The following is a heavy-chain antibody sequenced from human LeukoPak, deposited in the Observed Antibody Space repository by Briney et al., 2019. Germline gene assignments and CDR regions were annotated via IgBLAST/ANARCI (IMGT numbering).Heavy chain of an antibody. CDR2: IKHDGSEK. V-gene: IGHV3-7*01. D-gene: IGHD3-16*02. CDR1: GFTFSTYW. Sequence: PGGSLRLSCAASGFTFSTYWMNWVRQAPGKGLEWVANIKHDGSEKYYVDSVKGRFTISRDNAKNSLYLQMNSLRAEDTAVYYCARDRDDYVWGSYRYYGYYYYGMDVWGQGTTITVSS. J-gene: IGHJ6*02. CDR3: ARDRDDYVWGSYRYYGYYYYGMDV.